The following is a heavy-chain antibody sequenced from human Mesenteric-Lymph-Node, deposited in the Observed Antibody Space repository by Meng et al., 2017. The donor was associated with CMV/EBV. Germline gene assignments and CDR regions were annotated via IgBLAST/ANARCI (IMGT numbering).Heavy chain of an antibody. D-gene: IGHD3-9*01. CDR2: INWSGDSI. Sequence: GESLKISCAASGFTFDDYAMHWVRQAPGKGLEWVSGINWSGDSIGYVESVKGRFTISRDNAKKSLYLQMNSLRAEDTALYYCARARMARYYYGMDVWGQGTTVTVSS. CDR3: ARARMARYYYGMDV. J-gene: IGHJ6*02. V-gene: IGHV3-20*04. CDR1: GFTFDDYA.